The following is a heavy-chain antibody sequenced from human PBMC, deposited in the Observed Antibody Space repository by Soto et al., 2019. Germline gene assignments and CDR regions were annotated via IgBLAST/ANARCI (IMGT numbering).Heavy chain of an antibody. CDR2: IYYSGST. V-gene: IGHV4-59*08. CDR3: ARHEQGWFDP. J-gene: IGHJ5*02. Sequence: QVQLQEPGPGLVKPSETLSLTCTVSGGSISSYYWSWIRQPPGKGLEWIGYIYYSGSTNYNPSLKSRVTISVDTSKNQFSLKLSSVTAADTAVYYCARHEQGWFDPWGQGTLVTVSS. CDR1: GGSISSYY. D-gene: IGHD6-13*01.